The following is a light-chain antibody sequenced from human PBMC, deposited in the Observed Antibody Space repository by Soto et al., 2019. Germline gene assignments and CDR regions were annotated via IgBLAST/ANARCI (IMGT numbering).Light chain of an antibody. J-gene: IGLJ3*02. CDR2: DVT. CDR3: MCYAGGNHWV. CDR1: SSDVGTHGY. Sequence: QSVLTQPPSASGSPGQSVTISCTGTSSDVGTHGYVSWYQQHAGKAPKLMIYDVTKRPSGVPDRFSGSQSANTASLTVSGLQAEDEADYYCMCYAGGNHWVFGGGTKVPVL. V-gene: IGLV2-8*01.